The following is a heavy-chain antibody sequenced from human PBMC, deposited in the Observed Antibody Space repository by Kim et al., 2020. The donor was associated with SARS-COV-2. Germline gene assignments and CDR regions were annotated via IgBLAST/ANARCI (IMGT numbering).Heavy chain of an antibody. J-gene: IGHJ4*02. CDR2: ISSDGSNK. Sequence: GGSLRLSCAASGFTFRSYGMHWVRQAPGKGLEWVAIISSDGSNKNYADSVKGRFTIPRDNSRDTLYLHMTSLGPGDTPVYYCAKGWALGSSGYNAGFDYWGEGALGSVS. CDR1: GFTFRSYG. D-gene: IGHD5-12*01. CDR3: AKGWALGSSGYNAGFDY. V-gene: IGHV3-30*18.